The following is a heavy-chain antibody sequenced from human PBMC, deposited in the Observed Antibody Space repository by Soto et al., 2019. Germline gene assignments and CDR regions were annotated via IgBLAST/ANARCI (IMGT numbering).Heavy chain of an antibody. D-gene: IGHD1-26*01. CDR3: ARNSGVGATLIDYYYGMDV. V-gene: IGHV3-33*01. J-gene: IGHJ6*02. Sequence: QVQLVESGGGVVQPGRSLRLSCAASGFTFSSYGMHWVRQAPGKGLEWVAVIWYDGSNKYYADSVKGRFTISRDNSKNTRNVQMNSLRAEDTAVYYCARNSGVGATLIDYYYGMDVWGQGTTVTVSS. CDR1: GFTFSSYG. CDR2: IWYDGSNK.